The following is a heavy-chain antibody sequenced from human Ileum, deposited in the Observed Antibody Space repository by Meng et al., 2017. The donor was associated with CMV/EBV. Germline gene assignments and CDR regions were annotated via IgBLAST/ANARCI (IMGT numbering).Heavy chain of an antibody. CDR3: ARGNYGFDY. CDR2: ITGSGDII. V-gene: IGHV3-48*03. Sequence: EVQLLESGGDLVQPGGSLRLSCVGSGFTFSSYALTWVRQAPGKGLEWVSYITGSGDIIYYADSVKGRFTISRDNAKSSLYLEINSLRAEDTAVYYCARGNYGFDYWGQGTLVTVSS. D-gene: IGHD4-17*01. J-gene: IGHJ4*02. CDR1: GFTFSSYA.